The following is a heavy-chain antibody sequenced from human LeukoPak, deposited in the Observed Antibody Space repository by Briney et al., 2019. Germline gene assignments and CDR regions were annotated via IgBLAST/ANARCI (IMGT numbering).Heavy chain of an antibody. J-gene: IGHJ4*02. CDR1: GFTFSSYA. Sequence: GGSLRLSCAASGFTFSSYAMSWVRQAPGKGLEWVSAISGSGSSTYYADSVKGRFTISRDNAKNSLYLQMNSLRAEDTAVYYCARRHDYSNYPDYWGQGTLVTVSS. CDR2: ISGSGSST. CDR3: ARRHDYSNYPDY. D-gene: IGHD4-11*01. V-gene: IGHV3-23*01.